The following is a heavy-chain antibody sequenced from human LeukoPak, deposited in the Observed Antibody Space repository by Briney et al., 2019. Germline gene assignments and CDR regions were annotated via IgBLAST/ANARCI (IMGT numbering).Heavy chain of an antibody. J-gene: IGHJ1*01. V-gene: IGHV4-4*07. D-gene: IGHD5-18*01. CDR2: IYTSGST. CDR3: ASVDTAMVIPGYFQH. CDR1: GDSISSYY. Sequence: MTSETLSLTCTVSGDSISSYYWSWIRQPAGEGLEWIGRIYTSGSTNYNPSLKSRVTMSVDTSKNQFSLKLSSVTAADTAVYYCASVDTAMVIPGYFQHWGQGTLVTVSS.